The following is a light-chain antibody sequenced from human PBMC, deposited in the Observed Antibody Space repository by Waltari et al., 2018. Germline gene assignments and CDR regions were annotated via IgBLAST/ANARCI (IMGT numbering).Light chain of an antibody. J-gene: IGKJ2*01. CDR2: DAS. V-gene: IGKV1-33*01. Sequence: DIQMTQSPSSLSASLGDRITITCQASQDITDHLNWYQQKPGKAPNLLIYDASNLQSWVPSRFSGSGSGTYFTFTISSLQPEDIATYYCQQYDNLPPYTFGQGTKVEI. CDR1: QDITDH. CDR3: QQYDNLPPYT.